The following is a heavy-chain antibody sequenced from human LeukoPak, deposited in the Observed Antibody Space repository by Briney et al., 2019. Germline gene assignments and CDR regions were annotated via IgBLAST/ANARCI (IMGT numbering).Heavy chain of an antibody. CDR1: GFTFNEYY. Sequence: GGSLRLSCAASGFTFNEYYMSWIRQAPGKGLEWISYISTSGITIHYADSVKGRFTISRDNTKNSLYLQMNSLRAEDTAVYYCASQPYAAMVRGDFDYWGQGTLVTVSS. D-gene: IGHD3-10*01. CDR3: ASQPYAAMVRGDFDY. J-gene: IGHJ4*02. V-gene: IGHV3-11*04. CDR2: ISTSGITI.